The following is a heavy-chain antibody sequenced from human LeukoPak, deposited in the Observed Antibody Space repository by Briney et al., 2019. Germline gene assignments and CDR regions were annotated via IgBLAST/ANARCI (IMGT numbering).Heavy chain of an antibody. CDR3: VRGDGSGTYWFDP. Sequence: SETLSLTRIVSGGSISSSYWGWIRQPAGKGLEWIGRIYSSGSTNYNPSLKSRVTMSVDTSKNQFFLKLTSVTAADTAVYYCVRGDGSGTYWFDPWGQGTLVTVSS. V-gene: IGHV4-4*07. CDR1: GGSISSSY. D-gene: IGHD3-10*01. CDR2: IYSSGST. J-gene: IGHJ5*02.